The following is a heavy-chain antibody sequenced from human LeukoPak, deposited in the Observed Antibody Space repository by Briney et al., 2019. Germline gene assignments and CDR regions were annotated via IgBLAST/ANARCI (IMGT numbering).Heavy chain of an antibody. CDR1: GGSISGYY. CDR2: IYYSGNT. V-gene: IGHV4-59*01. J-gene: IGHJ4*02. CDR3: ARSSQHSSTSFDY. Sequence: SETLSLTCTVSGGSISGYYWSWIRQPPGKGLEWIGFIYYSGNTNYNPSLKSRVTISVDTSNNRCSLKLNSVSAADTAVYFCARSSQHSSTSFDYWGQGTLVTVSS. D-gene: IGHD6-13*01.